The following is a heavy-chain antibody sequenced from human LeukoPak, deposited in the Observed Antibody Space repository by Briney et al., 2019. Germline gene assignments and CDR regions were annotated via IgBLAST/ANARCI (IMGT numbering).Heavy chain of an antibody. D-gene: IGHD3-3*01. CDR1: GYTLTELS. CDR2: FDPEDGET. V-gene: IGHV1-24*01. CDR3: ATDRVGFWSGQGYFDL. Sequence: ASVKVSCKVSGYTLTELSMHWVRQAPGKGLEWMGGFDPEDGETIYAQKFQGRVTMTEDTSTDTAYMELSSLRSEDTAVYYCATDRVGFWSGQGYFDLRGRGTLVTVSS. J-gene: IGHJ2*01.